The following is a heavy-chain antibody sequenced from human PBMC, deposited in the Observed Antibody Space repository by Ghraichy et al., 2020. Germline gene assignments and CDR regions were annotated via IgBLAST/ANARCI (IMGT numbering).Heavy chain of an antibody. CDR3: ARRNTGATLDY. CDR1: GGSFSGYY. J-gene: IGHJ4*02. CDR2: ISHNENT. D-gene: IGHD1-26*01. Sequence: SETLSLTCAVYGGSFSGYYWSWIRQPPGKGLEWIGEISHNENTNYNPSLKSRVTIEVDTSKNQFSLKLSSVTAADTAVYYCARRNTGATLDYWGQGTLVTVSS. V-gene: IGHV4-34*01.